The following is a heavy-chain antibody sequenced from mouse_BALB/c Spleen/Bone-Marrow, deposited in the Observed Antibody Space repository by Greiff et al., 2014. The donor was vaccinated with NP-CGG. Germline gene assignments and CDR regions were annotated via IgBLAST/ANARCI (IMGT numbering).Heavy chain of an antibody. CDR1: GFNIKDTH. Sequence: VQLQQSGAELVKPGASVKLSCTASGFNIKDTHMHWVKQRPEQGLEWIGRIDPANGNTKYDPKFQGKATITADTSSNTAYLQLSSLTSEDTAVYYCARFPYDYGGGDYWGQGTTLTVSS. D-gene: IGHD2-4*01. J-gene: IGHJ2*01. V-gene: IGHV14-3*02. CDR2: IDPANGNT. CDR3: ARFPYDYGGGDY.